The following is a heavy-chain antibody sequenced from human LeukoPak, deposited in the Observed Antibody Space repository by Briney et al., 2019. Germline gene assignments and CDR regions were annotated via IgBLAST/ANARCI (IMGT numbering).Heavy chain of an antibody. J-gene: IGHJ4*02. Sequence: SGGSLRLSCAASGFSLSNYWMNWVRQAPGKGLEWVANIKQDGSEKNYVDSVKGRFSISRDNAKNTLYLQMNSLRAEDTAVYYCARAYDSSGYYLASLGYWGQGTLVTVSS. V-gene: IGHV3-7*01. D-gene: IGHD3-22*01. CDR1: GFSLSNYW. CDR2: IKQDGSEK. CDR3: ARAYDSSGYYLASLGY.